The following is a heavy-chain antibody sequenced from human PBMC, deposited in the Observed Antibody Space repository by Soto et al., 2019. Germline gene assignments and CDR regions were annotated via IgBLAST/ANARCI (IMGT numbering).Heavy chain of an antibody. CDR1: GDSSSRNY. Sequence: SETLSLTCTVSGDSSSRNYWSWIRQPAGKGLEYIGRIYIDNSETTNYNPSLKSRVTMSADKSKNKFSLKLKSVSAADTAVYYCARGTGTYNCFDSWGQGNLVTVSS. CDR2: IYIDNSETT. D-gene: IGHD3-10*01. J-gene: IGHJ5*01. CDR3: ARGTGTYNCFDS. V-gene: IGHV4-4*07.